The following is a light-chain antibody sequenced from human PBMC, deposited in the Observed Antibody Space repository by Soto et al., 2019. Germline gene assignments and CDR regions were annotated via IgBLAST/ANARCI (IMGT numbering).Light chain of an antibody. CDR1: QSVSSN. CDR2: GAS. V-gene: IGKV3-15*01. J-gene: IGKJ2*01. CDR3: QQYNNWPPFT. Sequence: EIVMTQSPATLSVSPGERATLSCRASQSVSSNLAWYQQKPGQAPRLLIYGASTSATGIPARFSGSGSGTEFTLTMSRLQSEDFRVCYCQQYNNWPPFTFGQGTQLDIK.